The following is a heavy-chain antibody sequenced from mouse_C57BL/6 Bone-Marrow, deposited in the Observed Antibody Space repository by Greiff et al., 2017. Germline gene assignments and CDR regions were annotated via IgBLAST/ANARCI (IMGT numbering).Heavy chain of an antibody. Sequence: QVQLQQSGPELVNPGASVKISCKASGYAFSSSWMNWVKQRPGKGLEWIGRIYPGDGDTNYNGKFKGKATLTADKSSSTAYMQLSSLTSEDSAVYFCASITTVVGYFDVWGTGTTVTVSS. CDR2: IYPGDGDT. D-gene: IGHD1-1*01. CDR3: ASITTVVGYFDV. J-gene: IGHJ1*03. V-gene: IGHV1-82*01. CDR1: GYAFSSSW.